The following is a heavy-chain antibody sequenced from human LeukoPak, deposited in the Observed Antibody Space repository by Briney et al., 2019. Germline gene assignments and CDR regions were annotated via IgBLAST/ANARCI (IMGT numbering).Heavy chain of an antibody. CDR3: ARVGYDILTGYYLPHLDY. CDR1: GYSFTCCA. Sequence: GASVKVSCKASGYSFTCCAIHWVRQAPGQRLEWMGWINADNGDTKYSQKFQGRVTITRDTSATTAYMELSSLRSEDTAVYYCARVGYDILTGYYLPHLDYWGQGTLVTVSS. CDR2: INADNGDT. D-gene: IGHD3-9*01. V-gene: IGHV1-3*01. J-gene: IGHJ4*02.